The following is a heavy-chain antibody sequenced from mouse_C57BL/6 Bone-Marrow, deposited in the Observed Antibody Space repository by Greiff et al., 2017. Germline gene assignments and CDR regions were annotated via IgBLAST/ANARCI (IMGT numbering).Heavy chain of an antibody. D-gene: IGHD3-1*01. CDR1: GYTFTSYW. J-gene: IGHJ4*01. CDR2: IYPGSGST. V-gene: IGHV1-55*01. Sequence: VKPGASVKMSCKASGYTFTSYWITWVKQRPGQGLEWIGDIYPGSGSTNYNEKFKSKATLTVDTSSSTAYMQLSSLTSEDSAVYYCARHGHYYYAMDYWGQGTSVTVSS. CDR3: ARHGHYYYAMDY.